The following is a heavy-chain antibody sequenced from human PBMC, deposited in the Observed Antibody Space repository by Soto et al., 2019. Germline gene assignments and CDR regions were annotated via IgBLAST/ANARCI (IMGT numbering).Heavy chain of an antibody. CDR2: INHTGGT. V-gene: IGHV4-34*08. Sequence: SETLSLTCAVYGGTVIGYYWNWIRQPPGKGLEWIGEINHTGGTHYNPSLKSRVTMSVDTSKNQFSLRLSSVTAADTAIYYCATRITVFGLLIPPFDPWGQGTQVTVSS. J-gene: IGHJ5*02. D-gene: IGHD3-3*01. CDR1: GGTVIGYY. CDR3: ATRITVFGLLIPPFDP.